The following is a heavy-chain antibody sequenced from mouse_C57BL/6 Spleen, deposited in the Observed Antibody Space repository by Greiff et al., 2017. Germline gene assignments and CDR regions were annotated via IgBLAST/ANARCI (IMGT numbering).Heavy chain of an antibody. Sequence: VQLQQSGAELVRPGASVTLSCKASGYTFTDYEMHWVKQTPVHGLEWIGAIDPETGGTAYNQKFKGKAILTADKSSSTAYMGLRSLPSEDSAVYYCTREIRDGSSYWYFDVWGTGTTVTVSS. CDR1: GYTFTDYE. CDR3: TREIRDGSSYWYFDV. D-gene: IGHD1-1*01. J-gene: IGHJ1*03. V-gene: IGHV1-15*01. CDR2: IDPETGGT.